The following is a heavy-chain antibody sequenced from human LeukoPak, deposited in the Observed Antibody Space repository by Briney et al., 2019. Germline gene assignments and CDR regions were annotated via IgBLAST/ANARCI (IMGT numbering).Heavy chain of an antibody. D-gene: IGHD5-18*01. J-gene: IGHJ5*02. CDR1: GGSISSISSNN. V-gene: IGHV4-39*01. CDR2: IHYTGST. CDR3: ARLPTGYPNWLDT. Sequence: PSETLSLTCAVSGGSISSISSNNWAWIRQPPGKGLELIAAIHYTGSTYYNPSFMSRVTISVDTSKNQFSLKLNSLTATDTAVYYCARLPTGYPNWLDTWGQGILVTVSS.